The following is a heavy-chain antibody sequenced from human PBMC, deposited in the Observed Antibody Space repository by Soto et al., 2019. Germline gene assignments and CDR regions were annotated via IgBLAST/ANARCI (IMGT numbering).Heavy chain of an antibody. CDR1: GGSINSGEYY. Sequence: QVQLQESGPGQVKPSQTLSLTCTVSGGSINSGEYYWTWIRQPPGKGLGWIGYIFWNEDTYYNRSLKSRFAISMDTSRTHFPLKLSSVTPADPAVYYCARGTTGGSGTSVGGQGTLVTVSP. D-gene: IGHD2-15*01. J-gene: IGHJ4*02. CDR2: IFWNEDT. V-gene: IGHV4-30-4*01. CDR3: ARGTTGGSGTSV.